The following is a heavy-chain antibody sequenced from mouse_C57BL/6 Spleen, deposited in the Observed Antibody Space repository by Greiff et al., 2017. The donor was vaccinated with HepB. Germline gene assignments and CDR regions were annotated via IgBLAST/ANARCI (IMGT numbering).Heavy chain of an antibody. CDR2: ISIGSSTI. CDR3: ASTFTTVVVDKDYYAMDY. V-gene: IGHV5-17*01. Sequence: EVQVVESGGGLVKPGGSLKLSCAASGFTFSDYGMHWVRQAPEKGLEWVAYISIGSSTIYYADTVKGRFTISRDNAKNTLFLQMTSLRSEDTAMYYCASTFTTVVVDKDYYAMDYWGQGTSVTVSS. J-gene: IGHJ4*01. D-gene: IGHD1-1*01. CDR1: GFTFSDYG.